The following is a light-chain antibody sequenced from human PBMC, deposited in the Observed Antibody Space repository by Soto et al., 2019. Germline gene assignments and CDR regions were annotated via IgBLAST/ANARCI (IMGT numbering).Light chain of an antibody. CDR2: GAS. Sequence: EIGLTQSPGTLSLSPGERATLSCRASQSGSSSYLAWYQQKPCQAPRLLIYGASSRATGIPHRFSGSGSGTDFTITISSLEPDGFAVYYCHQYCSSLHTFGGAHNVDIK. V-gene: IGKV3-20*01. CDR3: HQYCSSLHT. J-gene: IGKJ4*01. CDR1: QSGSSSY.